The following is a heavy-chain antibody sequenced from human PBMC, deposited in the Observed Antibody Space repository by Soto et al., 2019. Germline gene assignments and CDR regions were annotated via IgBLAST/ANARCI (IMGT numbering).Heavy chain of an antibody. V-gene: IGHV2-5*02. CDR2: IYWDDDK. Sequence: QITLNESGPTVVNPTETLTLTCTFSGFSLTTSGVGVGWVRQSPGKAPERLAFIYWDDDKRYSTSLKSSLTITKDASKDQLVLTMSNVDPADTATYYCAHRVLRAVFGLVTTTAIYFDFWGQGTPVVVSS. CDR3: AHRVLRAVFGLVTTTAIYFDF. CDR1: GFSLTTSGVG. J-gene: IGHJ4*02. D-gene: IGHD3-3*01.